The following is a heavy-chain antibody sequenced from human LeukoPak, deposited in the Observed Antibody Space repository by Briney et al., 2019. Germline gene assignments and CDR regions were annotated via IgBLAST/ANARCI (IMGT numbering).Heavy chain of an antibody. D-gene: IGHD3-9*01. V-gene: IGHV4-59*11. CDR2: IYYSGNT. CDR1: GDSISSHY. Sequence: SETLSLTCTVSGDSISSHYWSWIRQPPGRGLEWIGYIYYSGNTNYNPSLKSRVTISVDTSKNQFSLKLSSVTAADTAVYYCARGLTYYDILTAYYTFPYFDYWGQGTLVTVSS. J-gene: IGHJ4*02. CDR3: ARGLTYYDILTAYYTFPYFDY.